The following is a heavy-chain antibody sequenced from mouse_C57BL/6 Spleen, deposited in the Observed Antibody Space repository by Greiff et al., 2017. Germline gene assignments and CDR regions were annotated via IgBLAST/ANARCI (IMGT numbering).Heavy chain of an antibody. V-gene: IGHV1-82*01. J-gene: IGHJ1*03. CDR2: ICPGDGDT. CDR1: GYAFSSSW. Sequence: VQLQQSGPELVKPGASVKISCKASGYAFSSSWMNWVKQRPGKGLEWIGRICPGDGDTNYNGKFKGKATLTADKSSSTAYMQLSSLTSEDSAVYFCARGGYDYDGWYFDVWGTGTTVTVSS. D-gene: IGHD2-4*01. CDR3: ARGGYDYDGWYFDV.